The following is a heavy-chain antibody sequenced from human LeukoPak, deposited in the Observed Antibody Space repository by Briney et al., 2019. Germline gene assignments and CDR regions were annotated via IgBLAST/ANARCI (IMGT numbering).Heavy chain of an antibody. CDR3: ASGTVLMVYAISY. CDR2: IIPIFGTA. D-gene: IGHD2-8*01. CDR1: GGTFSSYA. J-gene: IGHJ4*02. V-gene: IGHV1-69*05. Sequence: GASVKVSCKASGGTFSSYAICWVRQAPGQGLEWMGRIIPIFGTANYAQKFQGRVTITTDESTSTAYMELSSLRSEDTAVYYCASGTVLMVYAISYWGQGTLVTVSS.